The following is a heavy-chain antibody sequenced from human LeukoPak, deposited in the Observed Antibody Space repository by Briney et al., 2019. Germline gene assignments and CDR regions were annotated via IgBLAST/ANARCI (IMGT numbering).Heavy chain of an antibody. D-gene: IGHD2-15*01. CDR2: MNPNTGNT. J-gene: IGHJ4*02. CDR3: ATIGAQVVDFD. Sequence: ASVKVSCKASGYTFTSYDINWVRQATGQGLEWMGWMNPNTGNTGYAQKFQGRVTMTRDTSISTAYMELSRLKSDDTAVYYCATIGAQVVDFDWGQGTLVTVSS. V-gene: IGHV1-8*01. CDR1: GYTFTSYD.